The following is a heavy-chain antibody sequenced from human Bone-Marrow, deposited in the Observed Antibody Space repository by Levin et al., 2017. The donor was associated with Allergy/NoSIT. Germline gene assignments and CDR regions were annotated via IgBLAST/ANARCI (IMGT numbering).Heavy chain of an antibody. D-gene: IGHD2-2*01. V-gene: IGHV1-2*02. Sequence: GASVKVSCKASGYTFTGYYIHWVRQAPGQGLEWMGWINPTSGDTNYAQNFQDRVTMTRDTSITTAFMELSRLRSDDTAVYYCARDLGRCSSFSCYNFFDPWGQGTLVTVSS. CDR2: INPTSGDT. CDR1: GYTFTGYY. J-gene: IGHJ5*02. CDR3: ARDLGRCSSFSCYNFFDP.